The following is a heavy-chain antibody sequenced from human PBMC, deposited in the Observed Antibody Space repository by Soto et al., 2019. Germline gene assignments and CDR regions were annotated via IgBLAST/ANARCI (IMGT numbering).Heavy chain of an antibody. V-gene: IGHV3-30-3*01. CDR3: ARENYGYFDY. D-gene: IGHD4-17*01. J-gene: IGHJ4*02. CDR1: GFTFSSYA. Sequence: SLRLSCAASGFTFSSYAMHWVRQAPGKGLEWVAVISYDGSNKYYADSVKGRFTISRDNSKNTLYLQMNSLRAEDTAVYYCARENYGYFDYWGQGTLVTVSS. CDR2: ISYDGSNK.